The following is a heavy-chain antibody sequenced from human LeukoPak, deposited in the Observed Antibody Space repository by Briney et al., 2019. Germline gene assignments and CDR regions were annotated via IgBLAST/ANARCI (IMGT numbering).Heavy chain of an antibody. J-gene: IGHJ3*01. CDR1: GDSISSGDYY. D-gene: IGHD3-22*01. CDR3: ARGLRTFHYDNSQDAFDV. Sequence: SETLSLTCTVSGDSISSGDYYWSWIRQPAGKGLEWIGRIYISGSTNYNPSLKSRVTISEDTSKNQFSLKLSSVTAADTAVYYCARGLRTFHYDNSQDAFDVWGQGTMVTVSS. V-gene: IGHV4-61*02. CDR2: IYISGST.